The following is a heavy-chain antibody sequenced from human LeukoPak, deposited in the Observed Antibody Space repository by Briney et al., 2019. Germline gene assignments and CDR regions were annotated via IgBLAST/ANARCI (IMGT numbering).Heavy chain of an antibody. CDR3: ARDRNNYYFDY. CDR2: IWYDGSRT. J-gene: IGHJ4*02. CDR1: GFTFGNVG. Sequence: GGSLRLSCAASGFTFGNVGMRWVRQAPGKGLEWVAFIWYDGSRTYYADSVRGRFTVSRDNSKNPLFLQMDSLTAEDTAVYYCARDRNNYYFDYCRQGTLLTVSS. V-gene: IGHV3-33*01. D-gene: IGHD2/OR15-2a*01.